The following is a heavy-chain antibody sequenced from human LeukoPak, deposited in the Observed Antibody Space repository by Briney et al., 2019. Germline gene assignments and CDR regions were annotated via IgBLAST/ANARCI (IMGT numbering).Heavy chain of an antibody. CDR3: ARDPYGMDV. CDR1: GGSISSYY. V-gene: IGHV4-59*01. J-gene: IGHJ6*02. CDR2: FYYSGST. Sequence: KPSVTLSLTCTVSGGSISSYYWSWIRQPPGKGLEGIGYFYYSGSTNYNPSLKSRVTISEDTSKNQLSLKLSSVTAADTAVYYCARDPYGMDVWGQGTTVTVSS.